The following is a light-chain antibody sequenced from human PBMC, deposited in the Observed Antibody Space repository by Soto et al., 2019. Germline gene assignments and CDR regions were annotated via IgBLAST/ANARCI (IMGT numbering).Light chain of an antibody. Sequence: QSALTQPASVSGSPGQSITISCTGTSSDVGGYNYVSWYQQHPGNAPRLMIYEVNNRPSGVPNRFSGSKSGNTASLTISGLQAEDEADYYCSSKTSSRTLFVFGTGTKVTVL. CDR3: SSKTSSRTLFV. CDR2: EVN. J-gene: IGLJ1*01. CDR1: SSDVGGYNY. V-gene: IGLV2-14*01.